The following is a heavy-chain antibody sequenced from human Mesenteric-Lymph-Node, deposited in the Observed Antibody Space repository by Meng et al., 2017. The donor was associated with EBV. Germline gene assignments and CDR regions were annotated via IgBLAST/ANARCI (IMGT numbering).Heavy chain of an antibody. Sequence: VTLQEPGPGLMRPSETLSLTCTVSGGSISSYVWTWIRQTPGKGLEWIGHIYSTGSANYNPSLKSRVTISVDTSKNQFSLKLSSVTAADTAVYYCARVPVQGHIIWGLDYWGQGTLVTVSS. CDR2: IYSTGSA. D-gene: IGHD3-10*01. V-gene: IGHV4-59*01. CDR3: ARVPVQGHIIWGLDY. CDR1: GGSISSYV. J-gene: IGHJ4*02.